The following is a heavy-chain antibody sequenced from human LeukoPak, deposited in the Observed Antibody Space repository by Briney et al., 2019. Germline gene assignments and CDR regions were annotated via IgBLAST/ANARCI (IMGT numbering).Heavy chain of an antibody. CDR1: GYTLTTYG. J-gene: IGHJ5*02. V-gene: IGHV1-18*01. D-gene: IGHD3-10*01. Sequence: ASVKVSCKASGYTLTTYGISWVRQAPGQGLEWMGWISAYNGNTNYAQKLQGRVTMTTDTSTSTAYMDLRSLRSDDTAVYYCAMVRGLVSRFDPWGQGTLVTVSS. CDR3: AMVRGLVSRFDP. CDR2: ISAYNGNT.